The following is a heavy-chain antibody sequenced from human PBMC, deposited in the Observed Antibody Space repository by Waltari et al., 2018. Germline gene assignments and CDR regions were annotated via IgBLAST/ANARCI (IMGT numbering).Heavy chain of an antibody. V-gene: IGHV4-39*01. J-gene: IGHJ6*02. CDR3: ARHSAYAGTGYYYGMDV. CDR1: GGSISSNNYY. D-gene: IGHD6-13*01. Sequence: QLQLQESGPGLVKPSETLSLTCAVSGGSISSNNYYWDWIRQPPGKGLEWIGRIYYSGSTYYNPSLKSRVTISVDTSKNHFSLKLGSVTAADTSLYYCARHSAYAGTGYYYGMDVWGQGTTVTVSS. CDR2: IYYSGST.